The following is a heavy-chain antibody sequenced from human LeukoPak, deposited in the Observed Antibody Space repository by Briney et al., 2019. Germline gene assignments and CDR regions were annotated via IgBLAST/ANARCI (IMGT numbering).Heavy chain of an antibody. J-gene: IGHJ4*02. CDR2: IYHSGST. CDR1: GYSISSGYY. V-gene: IGHV4-38-2*02. D-gene: IGHD3-3*01. CDR3: ARVLSFFGQYYFDY. Sequence: SEXLSLTCTVSGYSISSGYYWGWIRQPPGKGVEWMGRIYHSGSTYYNPSLKSRVTISVDTSKNHFSLKLSSVTAADTAVYYCARVLSFFGQYYFDYWGQGTLVTVSS.